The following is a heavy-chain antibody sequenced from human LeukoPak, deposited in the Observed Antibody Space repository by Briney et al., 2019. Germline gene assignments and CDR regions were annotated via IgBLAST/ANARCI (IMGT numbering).Heavy chain of an antibody. D-gene: IGHD2-2*01. Sequence: ASVKVSCKASGYTFTSYGISWVRQAPGQGLEWMGWISAYNGNTNYAQKLQGRVTMTTDTSTSTAYMELRSLRSDDTAVYYCARDGSVVVPAAMSDYYYYMDVWSRGTTVTVSS. V-gene: IGHV1-18*01. CDR2: ISAYNGNT. CDR1: GYTFTSYG. J-gene: IGHJ6*03. CDR3: ARDGSVVVPAAMSDYYYYMDV.